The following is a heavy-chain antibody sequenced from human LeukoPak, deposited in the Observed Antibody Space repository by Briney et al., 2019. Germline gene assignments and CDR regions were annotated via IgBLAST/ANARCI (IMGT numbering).Heavy chain of an antibody. Sequence: GGSLRLSCAASGFTFSNYWMHWVRQAPGKGLVWVSRINTDGGRITYADSVKGRFTISRDNAMNTVYLQMNSLRAEDTAVYYCARTDGFDPWGQGTLVTVSS. V-gene: IGHV3-74*01. CDR3: ARTDGFDP. CDR2: INTDGGRI. CDR1: GFTFSNYW. J-gene: IGHJ5*02.